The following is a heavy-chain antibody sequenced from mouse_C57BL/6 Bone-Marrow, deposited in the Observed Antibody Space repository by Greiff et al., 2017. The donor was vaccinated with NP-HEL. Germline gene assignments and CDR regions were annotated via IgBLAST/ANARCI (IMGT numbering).Heavy chain of an antibody. CDR1: GYTFTSYG. J-gene: IGHJ3*01. CDR3: ARGAGMAPFAY. Sequence: QVQLKESGAELARPGASVKLSCKASGYTFTSYGISWVKQRTGQGLEWIGEIYPRSGNTYYNEKFKGKATLTADKSSSTAYMELRSLTSEDSAVYFCARGAGMAPFAYWGQGTLVTVSA. V-gene: IGHV1-81*01. CDR2: IYPRSGNT. D-gene: IGHD2-10*02.